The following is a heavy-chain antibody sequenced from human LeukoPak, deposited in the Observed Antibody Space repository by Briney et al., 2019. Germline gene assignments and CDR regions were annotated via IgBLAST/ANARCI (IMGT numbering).Heavy chain of an antibody. CDR2: INHSGST. V-gene: IGHV4-34*01. J-gene: IGHJ4*02. CDR1: GGSFSGYY. D-gene: IGHD5-18*01. Sequence: SETLSLTCAVYGGSFSGYYWSWIRQPPGKGLEWIGEINHSGSTNYNPSPKSRVTISVDTSKNQFSLKLSSVTAADTAVYYCARRGGIQLWYDDYWGQGTLVTVSS. CDR3: ARRGGIQLWYDDY.